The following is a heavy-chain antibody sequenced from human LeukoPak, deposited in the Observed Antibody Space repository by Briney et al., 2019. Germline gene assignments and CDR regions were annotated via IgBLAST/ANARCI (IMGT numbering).Heavy chain of an antibody. CDR2: IYYSGST. Sequence: PSETLSLTCTVSGGSISSGDYYWSWIRQPPGKGLEWFVYIYYSGSTYYNPSLKSRVTISVDTSKNQFSLKLSSVTAADTAVYYCARGQRNYGLYFDYWGQGTLVTVSS. J-gene: IGHJ4*02. V-gene: IGHV4-30-4*08. CDR3: ARGQRNYGLYFDY. CDR1: GGSISSGDYY. D-gene: IGHD1-7*01.